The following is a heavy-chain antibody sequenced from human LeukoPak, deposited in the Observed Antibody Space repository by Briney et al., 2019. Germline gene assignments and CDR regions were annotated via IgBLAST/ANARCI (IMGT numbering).Heavy chain of an antibody. CDR1: GFSFSSYG. CDR2: IWYDGSNE. V-gene: IGHV3-33*01. D-gene: IGHD2-2*01. J-gene: IGHJ2*01. Sequence: GGSLRLSCVASGFSFSSYGIHWVRQAPGKGLEWVSVIWYDGSNEHYAESVKGRFTISRDNSKNTVFLQMKSLRVEDTAAYYCARNPQLLPDWNFDLWGRGTLVTVSS. CDR3: ARNPQLLPDWNFDL.